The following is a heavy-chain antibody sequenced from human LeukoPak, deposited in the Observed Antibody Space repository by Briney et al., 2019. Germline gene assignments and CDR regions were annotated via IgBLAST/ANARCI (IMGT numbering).Heavy chain of an antibody. CDR1: GFTFSSYW. CDR3: ARHAMYSSSGWLPGDYNWFDP. D-gene: IGHD6-19*01. Sequence: PGGSLRLSCAASGFTFSSYWMSWVRQPPGKGLEWIGSIYYSGSTYYNPSLKSRVTISVDTSKNQFSLKLSSVTAADTAVYYCARHAMYSSSGWLPGDYNWFDPWGQGTLVTVSS. J-gene: IGHJ5*02. V-gene: IGHV4-39*01. CDR2: IYYSGST.